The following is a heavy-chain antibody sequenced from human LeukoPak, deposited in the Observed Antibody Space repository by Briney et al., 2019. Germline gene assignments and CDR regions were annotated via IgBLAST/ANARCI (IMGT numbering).Heavy chain of an antibody. D-gene: IGHD6-13*01. V-gene: IGHV3-7*01. CDR1: GFTFSSYW. Sequence: PGGSLRLSCAASGFTFSSYWMSWVPQAPGKGLEWVANIKEDGSEKYYVDSVKGRFTISRDNAKNSLYLQMNSLRAEDTAVYYCARGLTRVDSSSWYAWGQGTLVTVSS. J-gene: IGHJ5*02. CDR3: ARGLTRVDSSSWYA. CDR2: IKEDGSEK.